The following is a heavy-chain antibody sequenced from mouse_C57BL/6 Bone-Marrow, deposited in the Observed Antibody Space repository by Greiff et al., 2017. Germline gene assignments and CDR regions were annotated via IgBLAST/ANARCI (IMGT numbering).Heavy chain of an antibody. D-gene: IGHD1-1*01. CDR3: ARDDYYGSSPMDY. CDR1: GYTFTSYW. V-gene: IGHV1-64*01. CDR2: IHPNSGST. J-gene: IGHJ4*01. Sequence: QVQLQQSGAELVKPGASVKLSCKASGYTFTSYWMHWVKQRPGQGLEWIGMIHPNSGSTNYNEKFNSTATLTVDKSSSTAYMQLSRLTSEDSAVYYCARDDYYGSSPMDYWGQGTSVTVSS.